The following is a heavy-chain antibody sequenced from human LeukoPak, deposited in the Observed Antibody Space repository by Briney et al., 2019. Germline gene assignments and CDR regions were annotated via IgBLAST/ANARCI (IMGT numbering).Heavy chain of an antibody. D-gene: IGHD5-12*01. V-gene: IGHV3-48*01. CDR1: GFTFSSYS. Sequence: GGSLRLSCAASGFTFSSYSMNWVRQAPGKGLEWVSYISSSSSTIYYADSVKGRFTISRDNAKNSLYLQMNSLRAEDTAVYYCASRRGYSGYGLGYWGQGTLVTVSS. CDR2: ISSSSSTI. CDR3: ASRRGYSGYGLGY. J-gene: IGHJ4*02.